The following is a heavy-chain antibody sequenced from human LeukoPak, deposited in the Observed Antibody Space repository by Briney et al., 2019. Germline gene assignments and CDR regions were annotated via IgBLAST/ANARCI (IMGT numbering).Heavy chain of an antibody. D-gene: IGHD3-22*01. CDR1: GGSISSGGYY. Sequence: SETLSLTCTVSGGSISSGGYYWSWIRQHPGKGLEWIGYIYYSGSTYYNPSLKSRITISVDMSKNQFSLKLSSVTAADTAVYYCARDRVYYYDSSGYYSLTGYYYGMDVWGQGTTVTVSS. CDR2: IYYSGST. J-gene: IGHJ6*02. V-gene: IGHV4-31*03. CDR3: ARDRVYYYDSSGYYSLTGYYYGMDV.